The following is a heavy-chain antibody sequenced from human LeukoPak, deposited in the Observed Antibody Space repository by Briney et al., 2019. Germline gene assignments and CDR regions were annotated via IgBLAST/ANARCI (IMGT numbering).Heavy chain of an antibody. J-gene: IGHJ4*02. Sequence: ASVKVSCKASGYTFTGYYMHWVRQAPGQGLEWMGWISPNSGGTNYAQKFQGRVTMTRDTSISTAYMELSRLRSDDTAVYYCAVALVNSYGYRGELDYWGQGTLVTVSS. D-gene: IGHD5-18*01. CDR3: AVALVNSYGYRGELDY. CDR2: ISPNSGGT. CDR1: GYTFTGYY. V-gene: IGHV1-2*02.